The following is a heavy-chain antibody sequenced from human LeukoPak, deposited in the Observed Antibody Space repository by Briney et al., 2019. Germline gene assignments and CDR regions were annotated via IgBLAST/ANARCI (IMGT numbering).Heavy chain of an antibody. Sequence: SETLSLTCTVSGGSISSGGYYWRRIRQPPGKGLEWIGEINHSGSTNYNPSLKSRVTISVDTSKNQFSLKLSSVTAADTAVYYCARKGIVVVPAAMFSWFDPWGQGTLVTVSS. V-gene: IGHV4-39*07. CDR1: GGSISSGGYY. CDR3: ARKGIVVVPAAMFSWFDP. J-gene: IGHJ5*02. D-gene: IGHD2-2*01. CDR2: INHSGST.